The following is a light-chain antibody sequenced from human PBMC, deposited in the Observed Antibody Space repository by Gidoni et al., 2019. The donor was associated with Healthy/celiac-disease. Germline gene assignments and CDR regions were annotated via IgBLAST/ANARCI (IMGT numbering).Light chain of an antibody. CDR2: AAS. CDR1: QSISSY. J-gene: IGKJ4*01. Sequence: RMTQSPSSLSASVGDRVTITCRASQSISSYLNWYQQKPGKAPKLLIYAASSLQSGVPSRFSGSGSGTDFTLTISSLQPEDFATYYCQQSYSTPLTFGGGTKVEIK. V-gene: IGKV1-39*01. CDR3: QQSYSTPLT.